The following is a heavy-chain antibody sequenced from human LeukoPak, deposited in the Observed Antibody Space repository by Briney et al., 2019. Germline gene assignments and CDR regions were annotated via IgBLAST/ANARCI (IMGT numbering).Heavy chain of an antibody. Sequence: TSETLSLTCSVSGGSISGYYWSWIRQPPGKGLEWIGYIHYSGSTHYTPSLKSRVTISVDTSKNHFSLRLTSVTAADTAVYYCASHIAVAGSFPCWGKGTTVTISS. J-gene: IGHJ6*04. CDR2: IHYSGST. CDR3: ASHIAVAGSFPC. D-gene: IGHD6-19*01. CDR1: GGSISGYY. V-gene: IGHV4-59*12.